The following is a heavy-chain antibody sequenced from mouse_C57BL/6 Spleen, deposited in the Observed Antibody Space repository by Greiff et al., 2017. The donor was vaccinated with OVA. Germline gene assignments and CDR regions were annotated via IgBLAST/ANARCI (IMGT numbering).Heavy chain of an antibody. J-gene: IGHJ2*01. D-gene: IGHD2-2*01. CDR3: ARAIYYGYDDYFDY. CDR1: GFTFSDYY. CDR2: INYDGSST. Sequence: EVQLVESEGGLVQPGSSMKLSCTASGFTFSDYYMAWVRQVPEKGLEWVANINYDGSSTYYLDSLKSRFIISRDNAKNILYLQISSLKSEDTATYYCARAIYYGYDDYFDYWGQGTTLTVSS. V-gene: IGHV5-16*01.